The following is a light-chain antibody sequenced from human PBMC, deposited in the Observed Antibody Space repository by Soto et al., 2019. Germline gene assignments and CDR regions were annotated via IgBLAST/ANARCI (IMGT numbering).Light chain of an antibody. Sequence: QSVLTQPASVSGSPGQSITISCTGTSSDVGAYNYVSWYQQHPGKAPKLMICDVSNRPSGVSNRFSGSKSGNTASLTISGLQAEDEADYYRSSYTSSSTLYVFGTGTKVTVL. CDR1: SSDVGAYNY. CDR3: SSYTSSSTLYV. J-gene: IGLJ1*01. V-gene: IGLV2-14*01. CDR2: DVS.